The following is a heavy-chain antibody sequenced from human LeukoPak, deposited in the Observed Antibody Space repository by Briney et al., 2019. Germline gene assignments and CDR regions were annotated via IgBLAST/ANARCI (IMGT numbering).Heavy chain of an antibody. CDR3: ARDERFGELPKGFDY. CDR1: GFTFSRYW. J-gene: IGHJ4*02. D-gene: IGHD3-16*01. V-gene: IGHV3-7*01. Sequence: GGSLRLSCAASGFTFSRYWMTWVRQAPGKGLEWVSNIKHDGSEKYYVDSVKGRFTISRDNAKSSLYLQMNSLRAEDTAIYYCARDERFGELPKGFDYWGQGTLVTVSS. CDR2: IKHDGSEK.